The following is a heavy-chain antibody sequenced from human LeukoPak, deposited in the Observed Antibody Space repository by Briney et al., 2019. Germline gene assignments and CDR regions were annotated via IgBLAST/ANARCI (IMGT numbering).Heavy chain of an antibody. D-gene: IGHD5-12*01. V-gene: IGHV4-61*01. CDR2: IYYSGTT. Sequence: SEALSLTCTGSGGSVSSGSYYWSWIRQPPGQGLEGIRYIYYSGTTNYNPSLKRRTTTSVNTSKNQFSLTLNSVTAADTAVYYCASGYSGYDDAFDIWGQGTMVTVSS. J-gene: IGHJ3*02. CDR1: GGSVSSGSYY. CDR3: ASGYSGYDDAFDI.